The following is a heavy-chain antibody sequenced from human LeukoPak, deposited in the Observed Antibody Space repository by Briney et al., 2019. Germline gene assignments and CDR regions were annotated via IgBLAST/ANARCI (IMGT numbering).Heavy chain of an antibody. CDR1: GFTFSSYG. Sequence: RSGGSLRLSCAASGFTFSSYGMHWVRQAPGKGLEWVAVIWYDGSNKYYADSVKGRFTIFRDNSKNTLYLQMNSLRAEDTAVYYCARDLYSGYDSDDYWGQGTLVTVSS. J-gene: IGHJ4*02. D-gene: IGHD5-12*01. CDR3: ARDLYSGYDSDDY. CDR2: IWYDGSNK. V-gene: IGHV3-33*01.